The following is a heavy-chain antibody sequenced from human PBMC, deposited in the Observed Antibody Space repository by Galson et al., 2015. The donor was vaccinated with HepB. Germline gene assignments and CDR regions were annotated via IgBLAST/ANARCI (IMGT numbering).Heavy chain of an antibody. J-gene: IGHJ6*03. Sequence: SLRLSCAASGFTFSSYGMHWVRQAPGKGLEWVAVIWYDGSNKYYADSVKGRFTISRDNSKNTLYLQMNSLRAEDTAVYYCARDRASTSSSWYSPYYYYYMDVWGKGTTVTVSS. CDR1: GFTFSSYG. V-gene: IGHV3-33*01. D-gene: IGHD6-13*01. CDR2: IWYDGSNK. CDR3: ARDRASTSSSWYSPYYYYYMDV.